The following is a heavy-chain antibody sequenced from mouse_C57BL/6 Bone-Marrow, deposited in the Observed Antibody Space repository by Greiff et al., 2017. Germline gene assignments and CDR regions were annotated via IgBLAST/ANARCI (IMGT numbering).Heavy chain of an antibody. Sequence: EVNVVESGGGLVQSGRSLRLSCATSGFTFSDFYMEWVRQAPGKGLEWIAASRNKANDYTTEYSASVKGRFIVSRDTSQSILYLQMNALRAVDTAIYSGASDATVVATDWYFDVWGTGTTVTVSS. V-gene: IGHV7-1*01. CDR2: SRNKANDYTT. D-gene: IGHD1-1*01. CDR3: ASDATVVATDWYFDV. J-gene: IGHJ1*03. CDR1: GFTFSDFY.